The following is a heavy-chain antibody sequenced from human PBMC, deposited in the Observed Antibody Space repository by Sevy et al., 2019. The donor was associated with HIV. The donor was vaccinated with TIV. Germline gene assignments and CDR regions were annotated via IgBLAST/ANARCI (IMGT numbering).Heavy chain of an antibody. Sequence: SETLSLTCDVSGGSVSNGDYYWSWIRQPPGKGLEWFGYIYYSGSGYYNPFLKSRVTISVDTSKNQFSLKLKSVTAADTAIYYCASKRGYTQGHFESWGQGTLVTVSS. CDR3: ASKRGYTQGHFES. CDR1: GGSVSNGDYY. CDR2: IYYSGSG. D-gene: IGHD5-12*01. J-gene: IGHJ4*02. V-gene: IGHV4-30-4*01.